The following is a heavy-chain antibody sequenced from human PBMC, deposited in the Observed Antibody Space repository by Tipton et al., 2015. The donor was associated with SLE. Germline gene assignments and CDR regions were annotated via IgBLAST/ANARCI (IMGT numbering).Heavy chain of an antibody. V-gene: IGHV3-21*03. J-gene: IGHJ4*02. Sequence: GSLRLSCAASGFTFSSYSMNWVRQAPGKGLEWVSSISSSSSYIYYADSVKGRFTISRDNAKNSLYLQMNSLRAEDTAVYYCARAEPSYGLDDYWGQGTLVTVSS. CDR2: ISSSSSYI. CDR1: GFTFSSYS. CDR3: ARAEPSYGLDDY. D-gene: IGHD3/OR15-3a*01.